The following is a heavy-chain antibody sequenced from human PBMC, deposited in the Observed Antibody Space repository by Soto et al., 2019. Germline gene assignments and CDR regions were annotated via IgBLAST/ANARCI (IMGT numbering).Heavy chain of an antibody. D-gene: IGHD1-26*01. J-gene: IGHJ4*02. CDR2: IINTGGDT. V-gene: IGHV3-23*01. CDR3: AKASGESYPESRVFDQ. CDR1: GFPFTKYA. Sequence: GGSLRLSCAASGFPFTKYAMSWVRQAPGKGLEWVSAIINTGGDTLYADSVKARFTISRDNFKNTLYLQMNSLRAEDAAIYYCAKASGESYPESRVFDQWGQGTRVTVSS.